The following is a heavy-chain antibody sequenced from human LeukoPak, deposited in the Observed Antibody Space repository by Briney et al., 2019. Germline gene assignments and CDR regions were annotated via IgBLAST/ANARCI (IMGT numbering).Heavy chain of an antibody. Sequence: GRSLRLSCAASGFTFSSYGMHWVRQAPGKGLEWVAVISYDGSNKYYADPVKGRFTISRDNSKNTLYLQMNSLRAEDTAVYYCAKGSSIVATILGYWGQGTLVTVSS. V-gene: IGHV3-30*18. CDR3: AKGSSIVATILGY. J-gene: IGHJ4*02. D-gene: IGHD5-12*01. CDR2: ISYDGSNK. CDR1: GFTFSSYG.